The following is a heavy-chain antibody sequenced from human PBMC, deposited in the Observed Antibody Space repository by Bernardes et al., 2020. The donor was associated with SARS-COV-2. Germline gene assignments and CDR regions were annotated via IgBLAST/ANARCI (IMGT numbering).Heavy chain of an antibody. CDR1: GFTFGDYA. CDR2: IRSKAYGGTT. Sequence: SLLLSCTASGFTFGDYAMSWFRQAPGKGLEWVGFIRSKAYGGTTEYAASVKGRFTISRDDSKSIAYLQMNSLKTEDTAVYYCTTHRTIFGVVIKGYYGMDVWGQGTTVTVSS. D-gene: IGHD3-3*01. V-gene: IGHV3-49*03. J-gene: IGHJ6*02. CDR3: TTHRTIFGVVIKGYYGMDV.